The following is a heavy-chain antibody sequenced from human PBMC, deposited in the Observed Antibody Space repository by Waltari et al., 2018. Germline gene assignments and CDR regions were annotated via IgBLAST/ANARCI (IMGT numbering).Heavy chain of an antibody. Sequence: EVQLVESGGGLVQPGRSLRLSCTPSEFTFGDYAVSWVRQAQGKGVEGVGFMNSELYGGTTKYAASVKGRFIMSRDDSKNTAYLQMNSLKTEDTAMYYCTRGYCSSDSCYHSSWGQGTLVTVSS. CDR2: MNSELYGGTT. CDR1: EFTFGDYA. J-gene: IGHJ5*02. V-gene: IGHV3-49*04. CDR3: TRGYCSSDSCYHSS. D-gene: IGHD2-2*01.